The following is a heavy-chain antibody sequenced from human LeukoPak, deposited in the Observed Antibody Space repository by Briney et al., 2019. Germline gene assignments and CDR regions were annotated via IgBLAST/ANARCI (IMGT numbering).Heavy chain of an antibody. J-gene: IGHJ4*02. Sequence: PGGSLRLSCAASGCTFSSYAMSWVRQAPGEGLEWVSAISGSGGSTYYADSVKGRFTISRDNSKNTLYLQMNSLRAEDTAVYYCAKDYYGSGSYYNHFDYWGQGTLVTVSS. D-gene: IGHD3-10*01. CDR3: AKDYYGSGSYYNHFDY. CDR2: ISGSGGST. CDR1: GCTFSSYA. V-gene: IGHV3-23*01.